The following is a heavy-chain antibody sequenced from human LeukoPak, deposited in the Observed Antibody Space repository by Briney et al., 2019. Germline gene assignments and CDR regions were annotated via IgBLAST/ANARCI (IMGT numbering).Heavy chain of an antibody. V-gene: IGHV3-23*01. CDR2: ISGNGGNT. CDR3: AKDFGGRALRLRSEYFQH. CDR1: GFTFSSYA. J-gene: IGHJ1*01. Sequence: PGGSLRPSCAASGFTFSSYAMNWVRQAPGKGLEWVSSISGNGGNTYFADSVKGRFTISRDNSKNTLYLQMNSLRAEDTAVYYCAKDFGGRALRLRSEYFQHWGQGTLVTVSS. D-gene: IGHD4-17*01.